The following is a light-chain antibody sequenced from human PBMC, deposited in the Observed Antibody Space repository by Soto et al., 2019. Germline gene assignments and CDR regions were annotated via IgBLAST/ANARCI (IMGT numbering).Light chain of an antibody. CDR1: SSDVGGYNY. V-gene: IGLV2-14*03. CDR3: SSYTTSNTRQIV. J-gene: IGLJ1*01. Sequence: QSALTQPASVSGSPGQSITISCTGTSSDVGGYNYVSWYQHHPGKAPKLMIFDVSNRPSGASNRFSGSKSGNTASLTISGLQPEDEADYYCSSYTTSNTRQIVFGTGTKVTV. CDR2: DVS.